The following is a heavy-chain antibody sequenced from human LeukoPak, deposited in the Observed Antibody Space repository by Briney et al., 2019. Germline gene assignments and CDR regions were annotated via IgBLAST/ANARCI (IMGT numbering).Heavy chain of an antibody. CDR2: INSDGSST. D-gene: IGHD1-14*01. Sequence: GGSLRLSCAASGFTFSSYWMHWARQAQGKGMGWVSRINSDGSSTTYADSVKGRLTISRDTAQNTLYLQMNSLRAEDTAVYYCAKSGTYYYYGMDVWGQGTTVTVSS. CDR1: GFTFSSYW. V-gene: IGHV3-74*01. CDR3: AKSGTYYYYGMDV. J-gene: IGHJ6*02.